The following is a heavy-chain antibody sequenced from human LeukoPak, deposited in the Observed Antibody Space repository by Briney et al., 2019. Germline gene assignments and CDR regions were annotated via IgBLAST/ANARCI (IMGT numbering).Heavy chain of an antibody. V-gene: IGHV4-34*01. CDR1: GGSFSGYY. CDR3: ARVEWDAFDI. D-gene: IGHD3-3*01. Sequence: LAETQSLTRAVYGGSFSGYYWSWVRQPPGKGREWIGEINHSGSTNYNPSLKSRVTISVDTSKNQFSLKLSSVTAADTAVYYCARVEWDAFDIWGQGTMVTVSS. CDR2: INHSGST. J-gene: IGHJ3*02.